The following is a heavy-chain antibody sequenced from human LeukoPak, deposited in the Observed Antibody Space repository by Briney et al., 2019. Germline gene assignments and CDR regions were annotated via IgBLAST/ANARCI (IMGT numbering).Heavy chain of an antibody. J-gene: IGHJ4*02. CDR2: TYFRSKWYN. V-gene: IGHV6-1*01. CDR1: GDSVYSNSAA. Sequence: SQTLSLTCAISGDSVYSNSAAWNWLRLSPSRGLEWLGRTYFRSKWYNDYPISVKSRILIDPDTSKNQFSLQLKSVTPEDTAVYYCAGGSGTLAYWGLGTLVTVSS. CDR3: AGGSGTLAY. D-gene: IGHD3-10*01.